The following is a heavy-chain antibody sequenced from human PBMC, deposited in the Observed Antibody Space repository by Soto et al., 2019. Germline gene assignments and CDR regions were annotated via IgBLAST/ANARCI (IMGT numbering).Heavy chain of an antibody. CDR3: ARVRQGSSSSGRYFDY. CDR1: GASITSYF. CDR2: IYYSGST. V-gene: IGHV4-59*01. Sequence: SETLSLTCTVSGASITSYFWSWIRQPPGKGLEWIGYIYYSGSTDYNPSLKSRVTISVDTSKNRFSLRLRSVTAADTAVYYCARVRQGSSSSGRYFDYWGQGSLVTVCS. D-gene: IGHD6-6*01. J-gene: IGHJ4*02.